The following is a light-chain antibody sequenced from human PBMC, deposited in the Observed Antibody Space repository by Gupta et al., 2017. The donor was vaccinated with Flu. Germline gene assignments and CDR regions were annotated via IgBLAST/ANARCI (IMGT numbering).Light chain of an antibody. J-gene: IGKJ5*01. V-gene: IGKV3-11*01. Sequence: EVVLTQSPVTLSLSPGERATLSCRASQTVTTYLAWYQQKIGQAPRLLIYDASIRATGTPARFSGSGSATDFTLTISRLEPEDFAVYYCQQRYNWPITFGPGTXLEIK. CDR1: QTVTTY. CDR3: QQRYNWPIT. CDR2: DAS.